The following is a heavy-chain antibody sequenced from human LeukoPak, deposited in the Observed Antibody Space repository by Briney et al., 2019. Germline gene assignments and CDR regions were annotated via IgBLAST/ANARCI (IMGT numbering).Heavy chain of an antibody. CDR3: ARDYASPTAMVTGYGMDV. J-gene: IGHJ6*02. V-gene: IGHV1-46*01. CDR2: INPSGGST. CDR1: GYTFTGYY. Sequence: ASMKVSCKASGYTFTGYYMHWVRQAPGQGLEWMGIINPSGGSTSYAQKFQGRVTMTRDTSTSTVYMELSSLRSEDTAVYYCARDYASPTAMVTGYGMDVWGQGTTVTVSS. D-gene: IGHD5-18*01.